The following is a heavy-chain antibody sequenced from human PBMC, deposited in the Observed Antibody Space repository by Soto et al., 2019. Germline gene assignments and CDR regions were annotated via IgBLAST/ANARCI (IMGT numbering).Heavy chain of an antibody. CDR2: IIPSIGII. D-gene: IGHD3-22*01. CDR1: GGTFSSFV. J-gene: IGHJ4*02. V-gene: IGHV1-69*04. Sequence: QVQMVQSGAEVKKPGSSVKVSCKASGGTFSSFVISWVRQAPGQGLEWMGRIIPSIGIINYAQKFQGRVTITADTSTSTAYMELSSLRSDDTAVYYCAREGDMKFHSDSSHEPGYWGQGTLVTVSS. CDR3: AREGDMKFHSDSSHEPGY.